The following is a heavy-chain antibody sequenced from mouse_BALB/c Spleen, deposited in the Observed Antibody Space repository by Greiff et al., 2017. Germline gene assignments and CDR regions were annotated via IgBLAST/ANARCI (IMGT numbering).Heavy chain of an antibody. V-gene: IGHV3-2*02. CDR3: ARGGYYLDY. Sequence: EVKLQESGPGLVKPSQSLSLTCTVTGYSITSDYAWNWIRQFPGNKLEWMGYISYSGSTSYNPSLKSRISITRDTSKNQFFLQLNSVTTEDTATYYCARGGYYLDYWGQGTTLTVSS. D-gene: IGHD2-12*01. J-gene: IGHJ2*01. CDR2: ISYSGST. CDR1: GYSITSDYA.